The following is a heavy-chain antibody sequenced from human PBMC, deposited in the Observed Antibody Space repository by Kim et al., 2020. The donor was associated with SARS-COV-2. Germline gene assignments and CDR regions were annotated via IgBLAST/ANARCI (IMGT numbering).Heavy chain of an antibody. J-gene: IGHJ3*02. D-gene: IGHD3-22*01. CDR3: ARASITVIVVQAFDI. CDR1: GGSISSGGYY. Sequence: SETLSLTCTVSGGSISSGGYYWSWIRQHPGKGLEWIGYIYYSGSTYYNPSLKSRVTISVDTSKHQFSLTLSSVTAADTAVYYCARASITVIVVQAFDIWGQGTMGTVAS. CDR2: IYYSGST. V-gene: IGHV4-31*03.